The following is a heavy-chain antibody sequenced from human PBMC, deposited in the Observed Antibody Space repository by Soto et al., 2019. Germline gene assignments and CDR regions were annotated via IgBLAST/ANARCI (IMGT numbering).Heavy chain of an antibody. D-gene: IGHD4-17*01. CDR1: GFTFSSYA. CDR3: ARDPTTVVIRGYFDY. Sequence: SGGSLRLSCAASGFTFSSYAMHWVRQAPGKGLEWVAVISYDGSNKYYADSVKGRFTISRDNSKNTLYLQMNSLRAEDTAVYYCARDPTTVVIRGYFDYWGQGTLVTVSS. J-gene: IGHJ4*02. V-gene: IGHV3-30-3*01. CDR2: ISYDGSNK.